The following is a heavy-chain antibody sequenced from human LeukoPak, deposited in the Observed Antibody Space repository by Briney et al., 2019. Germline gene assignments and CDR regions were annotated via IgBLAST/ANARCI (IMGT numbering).Heavy chain of an antibody. Sequence: ASVKVSCKASGGTLRNYAISWVRQAPGLGLGWMGGITPVFGAANYAQSFQGRVTITTDESASTAYMELNSLTSADTAVYYCARGTTRDIFWSSSPLSFDYWGQGTLVTVSS. CDR1: GGTLRNYA. CDR2: ITPVFGAA. D-gene: IGHD3-3*01. V-gene: IGHV1-69*05. J-gene: IGHJ4*02. CDR3: ARGTTRDIFWSSSPLSFDY.